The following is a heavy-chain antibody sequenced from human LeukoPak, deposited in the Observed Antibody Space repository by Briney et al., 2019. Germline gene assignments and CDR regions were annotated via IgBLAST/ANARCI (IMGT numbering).Heavy chain of an antibody. CDR3: ARDYPDYYDSSGNDAFDI. CDR1: GGTFSSYA. V-gene: IGHV1-69*13. J-gene: IGHJ3*02. Sequence: GASVKVSCKASGGTFSSYAISWVRQAPGQGLEWMGGIIPIFGTANYAQKFQGRVTITADESTSTAYMELSRLRSDDTAVYYCARDYPDYYDSSGNDAFDIWGQGTMVTVSS. D-gene: IGHD3-22*01. CDR2: IIPIFGTA.